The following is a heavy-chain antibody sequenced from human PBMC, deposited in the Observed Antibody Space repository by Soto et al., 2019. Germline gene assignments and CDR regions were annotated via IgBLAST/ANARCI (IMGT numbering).Heavy chain of an antibody. CDR1: GGSVSSGSYY. J-gene: IGHJ4*02. D-gene: IGHD6-19*01. CDR3: ARDAGIAVAGPFFDY. CDR2: IYYSGST. V-gene: IGHV4-61*01. Sequence: SETLSLTCSVFGGSVSSGSYYWSWIRQPPGKGLEWIGYIYYSGSTNYNPSLKSRVTISLDTSKKQFSLRLNSVTAADTAVYYCARDAGIAVAGPFFDYWGQGTLVTVSS.